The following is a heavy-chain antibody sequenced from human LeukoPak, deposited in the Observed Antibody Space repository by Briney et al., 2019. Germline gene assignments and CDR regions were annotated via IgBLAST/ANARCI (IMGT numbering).Heavy chain of an antibody. CDR3: ARDPYSGLFDY. CDR2: ISSSSSYI. Sequence: GGSLSFSCAASGFTFSSFSMNWVRQAPGKGLKWFSSISSSSSYIYYADSVKGRFTISRDNAKNSLYLQMNSLRAEDTAVYYCARDPYSGLFDYWGQGTLVTVSS. V-gene: IGHV3-21*01. J-gene: IGHJ4*02. D-gene: IGHD4-11*01. CDR1: GFTFSSFS.